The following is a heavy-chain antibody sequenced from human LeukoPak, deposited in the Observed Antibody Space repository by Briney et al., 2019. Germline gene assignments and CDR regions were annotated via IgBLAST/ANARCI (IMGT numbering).Heavy chain of an antibody. CDR1: GFGFSVYW. CDR2: INEDGTRA. V-gene: IGHV3-74*01. Sequence: GGSLTLSCTAPGFGFSVYWMHWVRQAPGKGLVWVAYINEDGTRASQVGSVKGRLTISRDNAKNTRYLQMNSLTVENTAVYYCARVPTNSYGFGQWGQGSLVTVSS. CDR3: ARVPTNSYGFGQ. D-gene: IGHD5-18*01. J-gene: IGHJ4*02.